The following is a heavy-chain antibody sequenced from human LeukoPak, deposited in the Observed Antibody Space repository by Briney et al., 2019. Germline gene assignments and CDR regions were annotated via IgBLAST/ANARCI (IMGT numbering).Heavy chain of an antibody. CDR1: GFTFSSYS. Sequence: GGALRLSCAASGFTFSSYSMNWVRQAPGKGLEGVSSISSSSSYIYYADSVKGRFTISRDNAKNSLYLRMNSLRAEDTAVYYCARGGHYFDYWGQGTLVTVSS. CDR2: ISSSSSYI. J-gene: IGHJ4*02. V-gene: IGHV3-21*01. CDR3: ARGGHYFDY.